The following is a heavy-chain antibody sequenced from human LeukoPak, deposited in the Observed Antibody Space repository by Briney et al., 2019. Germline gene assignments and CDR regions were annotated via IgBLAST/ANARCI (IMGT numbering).Heavy chain of an antibody. CDR3: ARDYSVATQYYFDY. CDR2: IYYSGST. Sequence: SETLSLTCTVSGASISRSTYYWGWIRQPPGMGLEWIGTIYYSGSTYYNPSLESRLTISVDTSKNQFSLKLSSVTAADTAVYYCARDYSVATQYYFDYWGQGTLVTVSS. V-gene: IGHV4-39*07. CDR1: GASISRSTYY. J-gene: IGHJ4*02. D-gene: IGHD5-12*01.